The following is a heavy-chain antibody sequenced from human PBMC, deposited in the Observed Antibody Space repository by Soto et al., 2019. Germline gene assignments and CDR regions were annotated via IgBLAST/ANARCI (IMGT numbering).Heavy chain of an antibody. Sequence: QVQLQESGPGLVKPSQTLSLTCTVSGGSISSGDYYWSWIRQPPGKGLEWIGYIYYSGSTYYNPSLKRRVTISVDTSKNQFSLKLSSVTAADTAVYYCARGGGRTVTTRGYYFDYWGQGTLVTVSS. J-gene: IGHJ4*02. D-gene: IGHD4-17*01. V-gene: IGHV4-30-4*01. CDR2: IYYSGST. CDR3: ARGGGRTVTTRGYYFDY. CDR1: GGSISSGDYY.